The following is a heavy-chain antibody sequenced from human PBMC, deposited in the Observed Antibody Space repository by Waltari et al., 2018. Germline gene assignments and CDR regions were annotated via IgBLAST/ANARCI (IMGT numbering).Heavy chain of an antibody. V-gene: IGHV3-23*01. J-gene: IGHJ4*02. CDR2: ISISGT. CDR3: AKAALDYYGSGAYFDH. CDR1: GFTFSNYA. D-gene: IGHD3-10*01. Sequence: EVQLLQSGGGLVQPGGSLRLSCAASGFTFSNYAMAWVRQTPGKGVEGVSGISISGTYYADSVKCRLTLSRDNSKDTLDLQMNSLRADDTAVYYCAKAALDYYGSGAYFDHWGQGARVTVSS.